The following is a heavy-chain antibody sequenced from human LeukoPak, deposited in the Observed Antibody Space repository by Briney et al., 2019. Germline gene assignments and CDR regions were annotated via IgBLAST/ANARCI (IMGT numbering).Heavy chain of an antibody. J-gene: IGHJ4*02. D-gene: IGHD4-17*01. CDR3: AKGHGDWGGNYLDH. CDR1: GFTVSSNY. Sequence: GGSLRLSCAASGFTVSSNYMSWVRQAPGKGLEWVSDTSASGSTIHYADSVKGRFTVSRDNSKNTVFLEMISLRVEDTALYHCAKGHGDWGGNYLDHWGQGAQVTVSS. CDR2: TSASGSTI. V-gene: IGHV3-23*01.